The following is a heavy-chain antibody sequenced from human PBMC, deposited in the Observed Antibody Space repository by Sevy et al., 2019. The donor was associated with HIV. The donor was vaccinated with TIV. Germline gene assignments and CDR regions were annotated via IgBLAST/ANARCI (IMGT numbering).Heavy chain of an antibody. V-gene: IGHV4-59*01. CDR2: IYFTGNT. CDR3: ARDSTTRPRVLDY. D-gene: IGHD6-6*01. CDR1: GGSISSYF. Sequence: SETLSRTCSVSGGSISSYFWTWVRQSPGKGLEWIGNIYFTGNTDYSPSIKSRVTLSLDTSKSQFSLTLKSVTAADTAIYFCARDSTTRPRVLDYWGQGTLVTVSS. J-gene: IGHJ4*02.